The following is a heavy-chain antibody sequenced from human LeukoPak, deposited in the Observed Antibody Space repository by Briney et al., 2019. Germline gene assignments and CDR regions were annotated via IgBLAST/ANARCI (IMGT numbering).Heavy chain of an antibody. Sequence: GGSLRLSCAASGFTFSNGWMSWVRQAPGKGLEWVPYISSSGSTIYYADSVKGRFTISRDNAKNSLYLQMNSLRAEDTAVYYCAELGITMIGGVWGKGTTVTISS. CDR1: GFTFSNGW. CDR2: ISSSGSTI. D-gene: IGHD3-10*02. V-gene: IGHV3-48*03. J-gene: IGHJ6*04. CDR3: AELGITMIGGV.